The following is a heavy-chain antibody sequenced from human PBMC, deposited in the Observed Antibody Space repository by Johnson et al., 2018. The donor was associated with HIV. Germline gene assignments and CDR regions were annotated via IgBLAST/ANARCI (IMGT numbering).Heavy chain of an antibody. D-gene: IGHD4-23*01. V-gene: IGHV3-30*04. Sequence: QLVESGGGVVQPGRSLRLSCAASGFTFSSYAFHWVRQAPAKGLEWVAAISYDGSDKYHADSVKGRFTISRDDSKNTLYLQMNSLRAEDTAVYYCAKDVSVVTPSGSFDIWGQGTRVTVSS. CDR1: GFTFSSYA. CDR2: ISYDGSDK. CDR3: AKDVSVVTPSGSFDI. J-gene: IGHJ3*02.